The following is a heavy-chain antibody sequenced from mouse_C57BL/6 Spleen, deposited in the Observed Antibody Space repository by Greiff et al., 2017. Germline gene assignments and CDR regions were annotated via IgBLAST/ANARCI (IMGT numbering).Heavy chain of an antibody. J-gene: IGHJ2*01. V-gene: IGHV1-18*01. CDR1: GYTFTDYN. CDR2: INPNNGGT. Sequence: VQLQQSGPELVKPGASVKISCKASGYTFTDYNMDWVKQSHGKSLEWIGDINPNNGGTNYNQKFKGKATLTVDKSSSTAYMELRSLTSEDTAVYYCANGYGSYVPYFDYWGQGTTLTVSS. CDR3: ANGYGSYVPYFDY. D-gene: IGHD2-10*02.